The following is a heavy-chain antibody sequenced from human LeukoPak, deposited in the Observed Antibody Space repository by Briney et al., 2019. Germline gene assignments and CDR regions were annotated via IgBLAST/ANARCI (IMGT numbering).Heavy chain of an antibody. CDR3: AKGRVAGNGWTFNDY. CDR2: FIGSGAGA. V-gene: IGHV3-23*01. D-gene: IGHD6-19*01. CDR1: GFTFNSYG. J-gene: IGHJ4*02. Sequence: GGSLRLSFAASGFTFNSYGMSWVRQAPGKGLEWVSSFIGSGAGAYYSDSVKGRFTVSRDNSKNTLYLQMNSLRAEDTAVYYCAKGRVAGNGWTFNDYWGQGTLVTVSS.